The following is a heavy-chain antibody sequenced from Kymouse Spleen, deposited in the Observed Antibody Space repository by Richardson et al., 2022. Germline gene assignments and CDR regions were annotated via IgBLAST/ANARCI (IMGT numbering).Heavy chain of an antibody. CDR1: GFTFSNAW. CDR2: IKSKTDGGTT. J-gene: IGHJ6*02. V-gene: IGHV3-15*01. Sequence: EVQLVESGGGLVKPGGSLRLSCAASGFTFSNAWMSWVRQAPGKGLEWVGRIKSKTDGGTTDYAAPVKGRFTISRDDSKNTLYLQMNSLKTEDTAVYYCGSSSSSYYYYGMDVWGQGTTVTVSS. D-gene: IGHD6-6*01. CDR3: GSSSSSYYYYGMDV.